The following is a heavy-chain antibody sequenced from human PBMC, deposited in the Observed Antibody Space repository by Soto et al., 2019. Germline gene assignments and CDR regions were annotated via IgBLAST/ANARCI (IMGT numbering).Heavy chain of an antibody. CDR3: ARGELLWFGELLR. J-gene: IGHJ4*02. CDR2: MNPHSGDT. V-gene: IGHV1-8*01. Sequence: QVQLVQSGAEVKKPGASVKVSCKASGYTFTSYEINWVRQATGQGLEWMGWMNPHSGDTGYAQEFQGRVTMTRNTSISTAYMELSSLRSEDTAVYYCARGELLWFGELLRWGQGTLVTVSS. CDR1: GYTFTSYE. D-gene: IGHD3-10*01.